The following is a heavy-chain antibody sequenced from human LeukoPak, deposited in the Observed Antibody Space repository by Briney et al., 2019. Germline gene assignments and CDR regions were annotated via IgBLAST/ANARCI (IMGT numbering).Heavy chain of an antibody. CDR1: GYTFTSYG. CDR2: ISAYNGNT. CDR3: ARGETTVRPYYYYGMDV. Sequence: ASVKVSCKASGYTFTSYGISWVRQAPGQGLEWMGWISAYNGNTNYARKLQGRVTMTTDTSTSTAYMELRSLRSDHTAVYYCARGETTVRPYYYYGMDVWGQGTTVTVSS. J-gene: IGHJ6*02. D-gene: IGHD4-11*01. V-gene: IGHV1-18*01.